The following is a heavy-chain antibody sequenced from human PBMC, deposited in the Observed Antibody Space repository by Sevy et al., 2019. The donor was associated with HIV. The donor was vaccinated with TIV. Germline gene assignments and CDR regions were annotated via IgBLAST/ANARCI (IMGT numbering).Heavy chain of an antibody. D-gene: IGHD2-21*02. CDR2: VSWNSRYI. J-gene: IGHJ6*02. V-gene: IGHV3-9*01. CDR3: AKDINRGCDAVNCYSYYYYFYGLDV. CDR1: GFPFNDHA. Sequence: GGSLRLSCAASGFPFNDHAMHWVRQVPGKGLEWVSGVSWNSRYIGYAVSVKGRFTSSRDNARHFLYLEMNSLRPEDTALYYRAKDINRGCDAVNCYSYYYYFYGLDVWGQGTTVTVSS.